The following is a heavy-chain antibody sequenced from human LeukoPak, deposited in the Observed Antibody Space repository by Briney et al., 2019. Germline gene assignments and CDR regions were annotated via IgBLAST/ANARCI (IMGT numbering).Heavy chain of an antibody. CDR2: IKSDGST. D-gene: IGHD3-10*01. J-gene: IGHJ5*02. V-gene: IGHV3-74*01. Sequence: PGGSLRLSCAASAFTFSSYSNNWVRQTPGKGLVWVSRIKSDGSTIYADSVKGRFTISRDNAKNTLYLQMNSLRADDTAIYYCARAVTYFYGSVTYDWFDAWGQGTLVTVSS. CDR3: ARAVTYFYGSVTYDWFDA. CDR1: AFTFSSYS.